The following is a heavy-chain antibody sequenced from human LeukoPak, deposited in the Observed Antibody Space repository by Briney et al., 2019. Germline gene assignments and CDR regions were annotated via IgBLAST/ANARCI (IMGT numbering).Heavy chain of an antibody. CDR3: ARSGSYPSYFDY. J-gene: IGHJ4*02. V-gene: IGHV1-2*06. CDR2: INPNSGGT. Sequence: ASVKVSCKASGYTFTGYYMHWVRRAPGQGLEWMGRINPNSGGTNYAQKFQGRVTMTRDTSISTAYMELSRLRSDDTAAYYCARSGSYPSYFDYWGQGALVTVSS. CDR1: GYTFTGYY. D-gene: IGHD1-26*01.